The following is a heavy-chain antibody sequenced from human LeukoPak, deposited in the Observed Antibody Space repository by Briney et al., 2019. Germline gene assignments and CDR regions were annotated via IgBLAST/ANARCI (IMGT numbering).Heavy chain of an antibody. D-gene: IGHD1-1*01. CDR3: AKDIQANWFDP. J-gene: IGHJ5*02. Sequence: GGSLRLSCVASGVTFSRYAMSWVRQAPEKGLEFVSAINSGGDQTFYADSVRGRFTISRDNSKSTVFLQMNNLRAEDTAVYYCAKDIQANWFDPWGQGTLVTVSS. V-gene: IGHV3-23*01. CDR1: GVTFSRYA. CDR2: INSGGDQT.